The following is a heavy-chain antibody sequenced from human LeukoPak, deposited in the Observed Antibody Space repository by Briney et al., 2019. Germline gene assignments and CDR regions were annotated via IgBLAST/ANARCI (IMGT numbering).Heavy chain of an antibody. D-gene: IGHD3-22*01. J-gene: IGHJ3*02. V-gene: IGHV4-59*08. CDR2: IYYSGST. Sequence: SETLSLTCTVSGGSLSDYYWTWVRQPPGKGLEWIGYIYYSGSTNYNPSLKSRVTILVDMSKTQFSLKLTSVTAADTAVYFCARGPYSYDSSGAFDIWGQGTMVTVSS. CDR1: GGSLSDYY. CDR3: ARGPYSYDSSGAFDI.